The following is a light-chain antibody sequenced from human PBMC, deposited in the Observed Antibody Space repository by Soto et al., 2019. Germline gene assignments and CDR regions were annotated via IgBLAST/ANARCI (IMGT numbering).Light chain of an antibody. J-gene: IGKJ4*01. CDR2: DAS. CDR3: LQLLSYPLT. Sequence: DIQLTQSPSFLSASVGDRVTIACRASQGIGNFLAWYQQKPGQGPELLIYDASTLQSGVPSRFSGSGSGTEFTLTISSLQPEDFGSYYCLQLLSYPLTFGGGTQVEIK. V-gene: IGKV1-9*01. CDR1: QGIGNF.